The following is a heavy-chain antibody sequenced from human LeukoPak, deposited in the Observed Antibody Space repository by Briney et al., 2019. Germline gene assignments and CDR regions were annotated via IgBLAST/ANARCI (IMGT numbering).Heavy chain of an antibody. J-gene: IGHJ4*02. V-gene: IGHV1-2*02. Sequence: ASVKVSCKASGYTFTGYYMHWVRQAPGQGLEWMGWINPNSGGTNYAQKFQGRVTMTRDTSISTAYMELSRLRSDDTAVYYCARLELLGYCSSTSCYELDYWGQGTLVTVYS. CDR3: ARLELLGYCSSTSCYELDY. D-gene: IGHD2-2*01. CDR1: GYTFTGYY. CDR2: INPNSGGT.